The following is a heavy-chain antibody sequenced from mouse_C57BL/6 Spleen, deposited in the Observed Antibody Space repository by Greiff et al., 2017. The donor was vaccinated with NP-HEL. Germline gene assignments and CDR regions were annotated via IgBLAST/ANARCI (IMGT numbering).Heavy chain of an antibody. D-gene: IGHD6-1*01. Sequence: EVKLVESGGGLVKPGGSLKLSCAASGFTFSDYGMHWVRQAPEKGLEWVAYISSGSSTIYYADTVKGRFTISRDNAKNTLILQMTSLRSEDTAMYYCARTSQCGAMDYWGQGTTVTVSS. CDR2: ISSGSSTI. CDR1: GFTFSDYG. V-gene: IGHV5-17*01. CDR3: ARTSQCGAMDY. J-gene: IGHJ4*01.